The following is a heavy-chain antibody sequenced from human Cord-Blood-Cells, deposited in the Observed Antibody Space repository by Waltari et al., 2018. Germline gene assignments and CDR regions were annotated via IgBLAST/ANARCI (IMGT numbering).Heavy chain of an antibody. CDR1: GLTFSSYA. D-gene: IGHD4-4*01. CDR2: ISYDGSNK. Sequence: QVQLVESGGGGVQPGRSLRLSCAASGLTFSSYAITWLRQAPGKGLEGVAVISYDGSNKYYADSVKGRFTISRDNSKNTLYLQMNSLRAEDTAVYYCARDNPARTTIDYWGQGTLVTVSS. J-gene: IGHJ4*02. CDR3: ARDNPARTTIDY. V-gene: IGHV3-30-3*01.